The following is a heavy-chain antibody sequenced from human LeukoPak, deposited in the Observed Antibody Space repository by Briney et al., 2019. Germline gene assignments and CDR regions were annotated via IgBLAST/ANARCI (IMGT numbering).Heavy chain of an antibody. CDR3: ARLSYYGILTGYYPHFDY. CDR2: IYPGDSDT. Sequence: GESLKISCKGSGYSFTSYWIGWVRQMPGKGLEWMGIIYPGDSDTRYSPSFQGQVTISADKSNSTAYLQWSSLKASDTAVYYCARLSYYGILTGYYPHFDYWGQGTLVTVPS. J-gene: IGHJ4*02. V-gene: IGHV5-51*01. CDR1: GYSFTSYW. D-gene: IGHD3-9*01.